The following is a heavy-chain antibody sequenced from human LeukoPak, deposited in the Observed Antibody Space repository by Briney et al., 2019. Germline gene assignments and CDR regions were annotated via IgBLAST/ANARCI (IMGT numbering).Heavy chain of an antibody. Sequence: SETLSLTWTVSGDSMSNYYWSWIRQPPGKGLEWIGYIYNSGSTKYNPSLKSRVTISVDTSKNQFSLKLSSVTAADTAVYYCARYYDILTGYYRSYYFDYWGQGTLVTVSS. J-gene: IGHJ4*02. CDR1: GDSMSNYY. CDR2: IYNSGST. V-gene: IGHV4-59*01. CDR3: ARYYDILTGYYRSYYFDY. D-gene: IGHD3-9*01.